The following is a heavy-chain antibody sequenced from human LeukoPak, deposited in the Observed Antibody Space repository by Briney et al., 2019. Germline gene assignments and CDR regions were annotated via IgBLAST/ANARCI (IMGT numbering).Heavy chain of an antibody. CDR3: ARVRGRDCSSTSCPMTYYYYYMDV. J-gene: IGHJ6*03. CDR2: ISSSGSTI. D-gene: IGHD2-2*01. Sequence: GGSLRLSCAASGFTFSSYEMNWVRQAPGKGLEWVSYISSSGSTIYYADSVKGRFTISRDNAKNSLYLQMNSLRAEDTAVYYCARVRGRDCSSTSCPMTYYYYYMDVWGKGTTVTISS. CDR1: GFTFSSYE. V-gene: IGHV3-48*03.